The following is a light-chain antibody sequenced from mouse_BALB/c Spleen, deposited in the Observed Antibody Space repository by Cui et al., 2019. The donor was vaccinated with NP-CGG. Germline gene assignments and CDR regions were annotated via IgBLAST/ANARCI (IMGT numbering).Light chain of an antibody. V-gene: IGLV1*01. CDR3: ALWYSNHWV. J-gene: IGLJ1*01. CDR1: TGAVISSNY. Sequence: QAVVTQASDLTTSPGETVTLTCRSSTGAVISSNYANWVQEKPDHLFTGLIGGTNNRVPGVPARFSGSLIGDKAALTITGAQTEDEAIYFCALWYSNHWVFGGGTKLTVL. CDR2: GTN.